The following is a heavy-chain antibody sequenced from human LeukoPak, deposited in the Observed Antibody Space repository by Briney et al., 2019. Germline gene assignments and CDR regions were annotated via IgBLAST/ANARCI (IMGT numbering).Heavy chain of an antibody. D-gene: IGHD2-15*01. J-gene: IGHJ6*02. CDR2: ISSSSSTI. CDR1: GFPFSSYS. Sequence: QPGGSLLLSCAASGFPFSSYSMNWVRPAPGKGLEWVSYISSSSSTIYYADSVKGRFTISRDNAKNSLYLQMNSLRAEDTAVYYCARDRIPDGHAGYYGMDVWGQGTTVTVSS. V-gene: IGHV3-48*01. CDR3: ARDRIPDGHAGYYGMDV.